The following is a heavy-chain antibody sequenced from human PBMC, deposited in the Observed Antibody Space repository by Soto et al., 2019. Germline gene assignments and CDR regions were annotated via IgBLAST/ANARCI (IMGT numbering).Heavy chain of an antibody. J-gene: IGHJ6*04. D-gene: IGHD1-1*01. CDR2: IYSSGSA. CDR1: GDSTSGYY. V-gene: IGHV4-59*12. Sequence: SETLSLPCSVSGDSTSGYYWSWVRQSPGKGLEWVGYIYSSGSASYNPSLASRVTIAIDTSRSQVSLNLNSVTAADTVVYYCARDHWRPYGGNSWRYYGLDVWGTGTTVTSPQ. CDR3: ARDHWRPYGGNSWRYYGLDV.